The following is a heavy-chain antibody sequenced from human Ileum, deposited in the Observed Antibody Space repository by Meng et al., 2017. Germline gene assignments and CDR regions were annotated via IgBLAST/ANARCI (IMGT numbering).Heavy chain of an antibody. CDR2: INPNNGET. CDR1: GYTFTSDF. CDR3: AREKSPGHFDY. J-gene: IGHJ4*02. Sequence: QVQLVQSGAEVMKPGASVKVSCRASGYTFTSDFLHWARQAPGQGLEWLGTINPNNGETSYAQRFQGRVTLTRDTSTTTGYMELSSLGSEDTTVYYCAREKSPGHFDYLGQGILVTVSS. V-gene: IGHV1-46*01.